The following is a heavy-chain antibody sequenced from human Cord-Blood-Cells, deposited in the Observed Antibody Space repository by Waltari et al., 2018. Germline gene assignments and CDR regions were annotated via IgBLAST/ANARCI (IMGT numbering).Heavy chain of an antibody. CDR3: AKVIAAAAKYGMDV. CDR1: GVTFSSYA. V-gene: IGHV3-23*01. J-gene: IGHJ6*02. CDR2: VSGSGGST. D-gene: IGHD6-13*01. Sequence: EVQLLASGGGLVQPGGSMRLSCADSGVTFSSYAMSCVRQSSGKGLEVVSAVSGSGGSTYNADSVKGRFTISRDNSKNTLYLQMNSLRAEDTAVYYCAKVIAAAAKYGMDVWGQGTTVTVSS.